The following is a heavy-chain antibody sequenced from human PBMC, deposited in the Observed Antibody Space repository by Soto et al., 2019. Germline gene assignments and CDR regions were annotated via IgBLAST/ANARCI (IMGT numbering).Heavy chain of an antibody. CDR1: GYSFTSYW. Sequence: PGDSLKISCKGSGYSFTSYWIGWVRQMPGKGLEWMGIIYPGDSDTRYSPSFQGQVTISADKSISTAYLQWNSLKASDIAMYYCAKTPGRRFSPDTFDIWGQGTMVTVSS. CDR2: IYPGDSDT. D-gene: IGHD3-3*01. CDR3: AKTPGRRFSPDTFDI. V-gene: IGHV5-51*01. J-gene: IGHJ3*02.